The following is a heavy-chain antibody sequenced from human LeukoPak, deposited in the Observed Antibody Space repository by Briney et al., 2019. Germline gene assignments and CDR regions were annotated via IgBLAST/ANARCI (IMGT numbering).Heavy chain of an antibody. CDR2: ISGGGHST. D-gene: IGHD5-18*01. V-gene: IGHV3-23*01. CDR1: GFAFSSYV. Sequence: GGSLRLSCAASGFAFSSYVMSWVRQAPGKGLEWVSGISGGGHSTYSADSVKGRFTITRDSSKNTLYLQMNSLRVDDTAVYFCAKDSVLSGHSYGFDFWGQGTLVTVSS. J-gene: IGHJ4*02. CDR3: AKDSVLSGHSYGFDF.